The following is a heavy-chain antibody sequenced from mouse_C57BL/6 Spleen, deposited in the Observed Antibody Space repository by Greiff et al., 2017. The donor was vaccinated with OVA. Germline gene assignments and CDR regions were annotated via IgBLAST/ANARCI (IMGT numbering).Heavy chain of an antibody. Sequence: QVQLQQPGAELVRPGTSVKLSCKASGYTFTSYWMHWVKQRPGQGLEWIGVIDPSDSYTNYNQKFKGKATLTVDTSSSTAYMQLSSLTSEDSAVYYCARRGTVVAYYFDYWGQGTTLTVSS. CDR2: IDPSDSYT. J-gene: IGHJ2*01. CDR3: ARRGTVVAYYFDY. CDR1: GYTFTSYW. D-gene: IGHD1-1*01. V-gene: IGHV1-59*01.